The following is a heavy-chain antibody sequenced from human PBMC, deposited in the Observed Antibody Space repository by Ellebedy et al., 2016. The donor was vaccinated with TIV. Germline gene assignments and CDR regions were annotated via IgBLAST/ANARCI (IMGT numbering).Heavy chain of an antibody. CDR2: INAGNGNT. J-gene: IGHJ4*02. CDR3: AREGVGAD. CDR1: GYTFSLYA. V-gene: IGHV1-3*01. Sequence: AASVKVSCKASGYTFSLYAIHWVRQAPGQRLEWMGWINAGNGNTVYSQKFQGRVTINRDTSASTVYMELSSLRSEDTAVYYCAREGVGADWGQGTLVTVSS. D-gene: IGHD1-26*01.